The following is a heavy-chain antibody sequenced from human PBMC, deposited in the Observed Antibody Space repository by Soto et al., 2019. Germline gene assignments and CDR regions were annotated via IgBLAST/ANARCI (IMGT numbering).Heavy chain of an antibody. CDR2: VFPAGDT. J-gene: IGHJ4*02. V-gene: IGHV3-13*01. D-gene: IGHD3-9*01. CDR3: TRGWFYGFQF. CDR1: GFTFSHSD. Sequence: EVQLVESGGGLVQPGGSLRLSCAASGFTFSHSDMHWVRQAKGKGLEWVSTVFPAGDTQYSGSMKGRFTVSREDAKNSLYLQMNSLRADDTAVYYCTRGWFYGFQFWGQGTLVTVSS.